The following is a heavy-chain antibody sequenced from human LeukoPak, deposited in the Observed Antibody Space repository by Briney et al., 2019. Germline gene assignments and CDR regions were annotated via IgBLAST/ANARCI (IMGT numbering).Heavy chain of an antibody. Sequence: GGSLRLSCAASGFTFSSYSMNWVRQAPGKGLEWVSSISSSSSYIYYADSVKGRFTISRDNAKNPLYLQMNSLRAEDTAVYYCGRNGHYDTRSFDYWGQGTLVTVSS. CDR3: GRNGHYDTRSFDY. J-gene: IGHJ4*02. V-gene: IGHV3-21*01. CDR2: ISSSSSYI. CDR1: GFTFSSYS. D-gene: IGHD3-22*01.